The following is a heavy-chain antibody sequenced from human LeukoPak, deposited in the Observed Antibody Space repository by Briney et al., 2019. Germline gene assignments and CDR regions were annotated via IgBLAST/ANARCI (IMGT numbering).Heavy chain of an antibody. J-gene: IGHJ4*02. D-gene: IGHD5-18*01. Sequence: PGGSLRLSCAASGFTFGDYAMHWVRQAPGKGLEWVSGISWNSGSIGYADSVKGRFTISRDNAKNSLYLQMNSLRAEDTALYYCAKDIGYGYSYAFDYWGQGTLVTVSS. CDR1: GFTFGDYA. CDR2: ISWNSGSI. V-gene: IGHV3-9*01. CDR3: AKDIGYGYSYAFDY.